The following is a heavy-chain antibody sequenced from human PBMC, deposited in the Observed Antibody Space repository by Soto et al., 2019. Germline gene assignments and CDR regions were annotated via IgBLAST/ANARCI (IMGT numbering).Heavy chain of an antibody. V-gene: IGHV4-59*01. D-gene: IGHD2-2*01. CDR1: GGSISSYY. CDR2: IYYSGST. J-gene: IGHJ6*02. Sequence: QVQLQESGPGLVKPSETLSLTCTVSGGSISSYYWSWIRQPPGKGLEWIGYIYYSGSTNYNPSLKSRVTISVDTSKNQFSLKLSSVTAADTAVYYGAIVSTSHGMDVWCQGTTVTVSS. CDR3: AIVSTSHGMDV.